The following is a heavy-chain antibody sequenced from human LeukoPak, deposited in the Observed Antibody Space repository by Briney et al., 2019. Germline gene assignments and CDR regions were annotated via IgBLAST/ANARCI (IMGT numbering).Heavy chain of an antibody. J-gene: IGHJ3*02. D-gene: IGHD3-16*01. CDR1: GGSISSYY. V-gene: IGHV4-59*01. CDR3: ARDQAGAGGAFDI. Sequence: SETLSLTCTVSGGSISSYYWSWIRQPPGKGLEWIGFIDYSGSANYSPSLKTRITMSIDTSKNQFSLKLSSVTAADTAVYYCARDQAGAGGAFDIWGQGTMVTVS. CDR2: IDYSGSA.